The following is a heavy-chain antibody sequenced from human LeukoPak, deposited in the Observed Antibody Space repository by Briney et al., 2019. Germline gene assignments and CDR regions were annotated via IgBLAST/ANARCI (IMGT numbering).Heavy chain of an antibody. V-gene: IGHV4-59*01. D-gene: IGHD3-22*01. CDR1: GGSISSYY. CDR2: IYYSGST. CDR3: ARVSDDSSGYYHY. Sequence: TSETLSLTCTVSGGSISSYYWSWIRQPPGKGLEWIGYIYYSGSTNYNPSLKSRVTISVDTSKNQFSLKLSSVTAADTAVYYCARVSDDSSGYYHYWGQGTLVTASS. J-gene: IGHJ4*02.